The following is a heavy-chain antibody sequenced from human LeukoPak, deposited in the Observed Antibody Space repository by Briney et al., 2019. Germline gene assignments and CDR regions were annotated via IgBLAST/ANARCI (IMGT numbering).Heavy chain of an antibody. Sequence: GGSLRLSCTASGFTFGDYPLTWVRQAPGKGLELVGFIRSKPYGGTAEYAASVKGRFTISRDDSKSIAYLQMNSLKTEDTAVHYCTRMVTFYYYMDVWGKGTTVTISS. V-gene: IGHV3-49*04. D-gene: IGHD2-21*02. J-gene: IGHJ6*03. CDR3: TRMVTFYYYMDV. CDR2: IRSKPYGGTA. CDR1: GFTFGDYP.